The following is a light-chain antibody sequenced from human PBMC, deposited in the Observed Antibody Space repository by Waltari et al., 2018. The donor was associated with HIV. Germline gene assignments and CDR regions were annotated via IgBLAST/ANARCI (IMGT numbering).Light chain of an antibody. V-gene: IGKV3-20*01. Sequence: EIVLTQSPRTLSLSPGERATLSCRASQTISSMSLAWYQQKPGQAPRLVISGVSYRATGFPDRFSGSGSGTDFTLTIHRLEPEDFAVYYCQQYGTFPRTFGQGTKVEIK. CDR2: GVS. J-gene: IGKJ1*01. CDR3: QQYGTFPRT. CDR1: QTISSMS.